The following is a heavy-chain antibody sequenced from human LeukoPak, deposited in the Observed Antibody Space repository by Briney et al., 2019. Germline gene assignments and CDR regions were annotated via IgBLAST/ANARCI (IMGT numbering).Heavy chain of an antibody. Sequence: SETLSLTCAVYGGSFSGYYWSWIRQPPGKGLEWIGEINHSGSTYYNPSLKSRVTISVDRSKNQFSLKLSSVTAADTAVYYCARANYYGSGSSNWFDPWGQGTLVTVSS. CDR3: ARANYYGSGSSNWFDP. V-gene: IGHV4-34*01. CDR1: GGSFSGYY. CDR2: INHSGST. J-gene: IGHJ5*02. D-gene: IGHD3-10*01.